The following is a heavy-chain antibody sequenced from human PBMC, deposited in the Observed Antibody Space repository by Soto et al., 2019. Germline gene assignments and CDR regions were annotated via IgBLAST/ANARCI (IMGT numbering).Heavy chain of an antibody. CDR2: IEGDGSEK. V-gene: IGHV3-7*05. CDR1: EFTFSTYW. Sequence: GGSLRLSCAASEFTFSTYWMTWVRQAPGKGLEWVANIEGDGSEKNYVDSVKGRFTVSRDNAKRSLYLQMNSLRVEGTAAYYCVKGLYIGRAHYFYWSQGTLVTVSS. J-gene: IGHJ4*02. CDR3: VKGLYIGRAHYFY. D-gene: IGHD5-12*01.